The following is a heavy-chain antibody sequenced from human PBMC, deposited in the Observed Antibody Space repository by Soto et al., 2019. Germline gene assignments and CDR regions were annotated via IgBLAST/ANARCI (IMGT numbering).Heavy chain of an antibody. CDR1: EFTFSVYS. Sequence: DVQLEESGGGLVKPGGSLRLSCVASEFTFSVYSMNCVRQAPGKGLEWVSSISSGSSYIYYADSVKGRFTISRDNDKSSLFLHMNSLRVDDTAVYYCTRDRVKIRGGYYHYYGMDVWGQGTTVTVSS. CDR2: ISSGSSYI. J-gene: IGHJ6*02. CDR3: TRDRVKIRGGYYHYYGMDV. V-gene: IGHV3-21*02. D-gene: IGHD3-10*01.